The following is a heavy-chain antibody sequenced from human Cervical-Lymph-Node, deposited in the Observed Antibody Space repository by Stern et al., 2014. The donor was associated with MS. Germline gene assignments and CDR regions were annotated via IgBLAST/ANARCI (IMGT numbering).Heavy chain of an antibody. J-gene: IGHJ6*02. CDR2: IIPRFATA. D-gene: IGHD3-3*01. CDR3: ARVASGVFGVLTPLYGLDV. V-gene: IGHV1-69*01. CDR1: GGTFGNYA. Sequence: QMQLVQSGAEVKKPGSSVKVSCKASGGTFGNYAISWVRQAPGQRLEWLGGIIPRFATAKYAPKFQDRVTITAGESTSTAYMELNSLRSGDTAVYYCARVASGVFGVLTPLYGLDVWGQGTTVTVS.